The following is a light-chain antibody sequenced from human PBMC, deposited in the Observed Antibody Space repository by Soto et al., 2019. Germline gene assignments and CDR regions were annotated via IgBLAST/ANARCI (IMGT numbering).Light chain of an antibody. CDR2: GAS. Sequence: EIVLTQSPGTLSLSPGERATLSCRASQSFSSSYLAWYQQKPGQAPRLLIYGASSRATGIPDRFSGSGSGTEFTLTISSLEPEDFAVYYCQHYGSARFTFGPGTKVDVK. CDR3: QHYGSARFT. J-gene: IGKJ3*01. V-gene: IGKV3-20*01. CDR1: QSFSSSY.